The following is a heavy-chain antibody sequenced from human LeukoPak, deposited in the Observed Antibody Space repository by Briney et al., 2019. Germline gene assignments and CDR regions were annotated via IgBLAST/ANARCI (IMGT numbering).Heavy chain of an antibody. CDR2: ISGSGGNT. CDR1: GFTFSSYA. Sequence: PGGSLRLSCAASGFTFSSYAMSWVRQAPGKGLEWVSTISGSGGNTFYADSVKGRFTISRDNSKNTLYLQMNSLRAEDTAVYYCAKDLQIAVAGKYFDYWGQGTLVTVSS. J-gene: IGHJ4*02. D-gene: IGHD6-19*01. CDR3: AKDLQIAVAGKYFDY. V-gene: IGHV3-23*01.